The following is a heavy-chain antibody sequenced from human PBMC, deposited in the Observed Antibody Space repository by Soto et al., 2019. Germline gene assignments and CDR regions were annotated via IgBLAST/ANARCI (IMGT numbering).Heavy chain of an antibody. CDR2: ISGSGGST. CDR3: AKEDDSILWPRGKMDV. J-gene: IGHJ6*04. CDR1: GYSFTSYW. V-gene: IGHV3-23*01. Sequence: GESLKISCKGSGYSFTSYWIGWVRQAPGKGLEWVSAISGSGGSTYYADSVKGRFTISRDNSKNTLYLQMNSLRAEDTAVYYCAKEDDSILWPRGKMDVWGKGTTVTVSS. D-gene: IGHD2-21*01.